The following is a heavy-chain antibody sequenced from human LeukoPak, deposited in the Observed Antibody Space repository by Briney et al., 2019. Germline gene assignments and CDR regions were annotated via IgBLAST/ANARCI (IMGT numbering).Heavy chain of an antibody. D-gene: IGHD6-6*01. Sequence: GGSLRLSCAASGFTFSSYGMHWVRQAPGKGLEWVAVISYDGSNKYYADSVKGRFTISRDNSKNTLYLQVNSLRAEDTAVYYCAKDPGSSSSNYYYGMDVWGQGTTVTVSS. CDR1: GFTFSSYG. CDR3: AKDPGSSSSNYYYGMDV. V-gene: IGHV3-30*18. J-gene: IGHJ6*02. CDR2: ISYDGSNK.